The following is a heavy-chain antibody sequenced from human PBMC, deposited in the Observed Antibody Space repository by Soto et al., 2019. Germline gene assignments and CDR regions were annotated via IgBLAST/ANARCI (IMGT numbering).Heavy chain of an antibody. Sequence: SVKVSCKASGDSFSKYTVNWVRQAPRQGLEWMGGIIPRFGTTNYAPTLQDRVTITANESMNTVYMELSSLRSEDTALYYCARGRGLYNSGRSQLDSWGQGTLVTVSS. V-gene: IGHV1-69*13. D-gene: IGHD1-1*01. J-gene: IGHJ4*02. CDR3: ARGRGLYNSGRSQLDS. CDR2: IIPRFGTT. CDR1: GDSFSKYT.